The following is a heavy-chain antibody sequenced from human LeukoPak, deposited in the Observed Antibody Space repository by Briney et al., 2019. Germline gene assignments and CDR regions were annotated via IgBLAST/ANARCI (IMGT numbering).Heavy chain of an antibody. D-gene: IGHD6-19*01. CDR3: AKGRVAGNGWTFNDY. CDR2: FSGSGAGA. Sequence: GGSLRLSCAASGFTFNSYGMSWVRQAPGKGLEWVSSFSGSGAGAYYADSAKGRFTVSRDNSKNTLYLQMNSLRAEDTAVYYCAKGRVAGNGWTFNDYWGQGTLVTVFS. J-gene: IGHJ4*02. CDR1: GFTFNSYG. V-gene: IGHV3-23*01.